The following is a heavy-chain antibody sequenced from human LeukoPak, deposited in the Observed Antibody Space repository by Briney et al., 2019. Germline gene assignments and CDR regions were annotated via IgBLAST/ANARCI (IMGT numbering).Heavy chain of an antibody. CDR3: ARYNSGWSYFDY. Sequence: SETPSLTCTVSGDSISNYYWSWIRQPPGKGLDWIGYIFYSGSTNYNPSLKSRVTMSVDTSKSQFSLKLSSVTAADTAIYYCARYNSGWSYFDYWGQGTLVTVSS. V-gene: IGHV4-59*01. D-gene: IGHD6-19*01. CDR1: GDSISNYY. J-gene: IGHJ4*02. CDR2: IFYSGST.